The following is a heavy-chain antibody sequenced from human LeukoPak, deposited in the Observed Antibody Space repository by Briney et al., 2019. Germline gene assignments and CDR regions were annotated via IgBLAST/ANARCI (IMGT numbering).Heavy chain of an antibody. J-gene: IGHJ4*02. V-gene: IGHV4-31*03. CDR1: GGSISSGGYY. CDR2: IYYSGST. CDR3: ARVGDSSGYYNYFDY. Sequence: SETLSLTCTVSGGSISSGGYYWSWIRQHPGKGLEWIGYIYYSGSTYYNPSLKSRVTISVDTSKNQFSLKLSSVTAADTAVYYCARVGDSSGYYNYFDYWGQGTLVTVSS. D-gene: IGHD3-22*01.